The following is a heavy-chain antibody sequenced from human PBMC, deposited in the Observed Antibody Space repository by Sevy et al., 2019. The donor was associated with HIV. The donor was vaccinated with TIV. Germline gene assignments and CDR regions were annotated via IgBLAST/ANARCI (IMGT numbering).Heavy chain of an antibody. CDR3: AKVDTNYYGMDV. CDR1: EFTFSRYA. Sequence: GGSLRLSCAASEFTFSRYAMSWVRQAPGKGLEWVSAISGSGGSTYYADSVKGRFTISRDNSKNTLYLQMKSLRAEETAVYYCAKVDTNYYGMDVWGLGTTVTVSS. J-gene: IGHJ6*02. V-gene: IGHV3-23*01. CDR2: ISGSGGST.